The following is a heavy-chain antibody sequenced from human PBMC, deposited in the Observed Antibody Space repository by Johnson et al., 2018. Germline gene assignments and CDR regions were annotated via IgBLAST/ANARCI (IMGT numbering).Heavy chain of an antibody. CDR1: GFTFSNAW. CDR3: TRENYYYGMDV. CDR2: IKSKTDGGTT. J-gene: IGHJ6*02. V-gene: IGHV3-15*01. Sequence: VQLGQSGGGLVKPGGSLRLSCAASGFTFSNAWMTWVRQAPGKGLEWVGRIKSKTDGGTTAYAASVKGRFTISRDDSNYMLYLQMNSLKTEDTAVYFCTRENYYYGMDVWGQGTTVTVSS.